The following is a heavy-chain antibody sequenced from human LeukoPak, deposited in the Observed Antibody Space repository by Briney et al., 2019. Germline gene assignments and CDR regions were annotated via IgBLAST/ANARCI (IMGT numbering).Heavy chain of an antibody. CDR3: ARFGGDSSSWIDY. V-gene: IGHV3-33*01. D-gene: IGHD6-13*01. CDR2: IWYDAINK. J-gene: IGHJ4*02. CDR1: GFTFSNFG. Sequence: GGSLRLSCAASGFTFSNFGMHWVRQAPGKGLERVAVIWYDAINKYYADSVKGRFTISRDNSKNTLYLQMNSLRAEDTAVYYCARFGGDSSSWIDYWGQGTLVTVSS.